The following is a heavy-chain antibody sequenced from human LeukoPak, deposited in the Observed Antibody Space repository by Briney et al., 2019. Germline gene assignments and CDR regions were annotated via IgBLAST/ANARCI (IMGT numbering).Heavy chain of an antibody. V-gene: IGHV4-59*08. CDR3: AGHCSSTSCYEGSDY. CDR1: GGSISSYY. CDR2: IYYSGST. D-gene: IGHD2-2*01. J-gene: IGHJ4*02. Sequence: SETLSLTCTVSGGSISSYYWSWIRQPPGKGLEWIGYIYYSGSTNYNPSLKSRVTISVDTSKNQFSLKLSSVTAADTAVYHCAGHCSSTSCYEGSDYWGQGTLVTVSS.